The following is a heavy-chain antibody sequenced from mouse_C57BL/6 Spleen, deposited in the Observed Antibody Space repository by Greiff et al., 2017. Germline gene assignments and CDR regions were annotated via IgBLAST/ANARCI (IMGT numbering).Heavy chain of an antibody. J-gene: IGHJ3*01. CDR1: GFTFSSYG. V-gene: IGHV5-6*01. Sequence: EVQVVESGGDLVKPGGSLKLSCAASGFTFSSYGMSWVRQTPDKRLEWVATISSGGSYTYYPDSVKGRFTISRDNAKNTLYLQMSSLKSEDTAMYYCARRDVDWFAYWGQGTLVTVSA. CDR2: ISSGGSYT. D-gene: IGHD3-3*01. CDR3: ARRDVDWFAY.